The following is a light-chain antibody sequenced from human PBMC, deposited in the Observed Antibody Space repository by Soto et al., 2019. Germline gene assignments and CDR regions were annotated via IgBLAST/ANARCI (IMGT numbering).Light chain of an antibody. V-gene: IGLV2-23*02. CDR3: CSYAGSSTYL. J-gene: IGLJ3*02. CDR1: SSDVGSYNL. CDR2: DVG. Sequence: QSVLTQPASVSGSPGQSITISCTGTSSDVGSYNLVSWYQQHPGKAPKVMIYDVGERPSGVSNRFSGSKSGNTASLTISGLKAEDEADYYCCSYAGSSTYLFGGGTKLTVL.